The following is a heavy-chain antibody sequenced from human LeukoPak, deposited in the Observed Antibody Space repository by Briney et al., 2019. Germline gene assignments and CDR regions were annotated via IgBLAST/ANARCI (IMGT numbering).Heavy chain of an antibody. CDR2: ISSSSYI. CDR3: AKMENYYGSGSYYRSYMDV. J-gene: IGHJ6*03. V-gene: IGHV3-21*04. CDR1: GFTFNNYG. D-gene: IGHD3-10*01. Sequence: GGSLRLSCAASGFTFNNYGMNWVRQAPGKGLEWVSSISSSSYIYYADSVKGRFTISRDNSKNTLYLQMNSLRAEDTAVYYCAKMENYYGSGSYYRSYMDVWGKGTTVIVSS.